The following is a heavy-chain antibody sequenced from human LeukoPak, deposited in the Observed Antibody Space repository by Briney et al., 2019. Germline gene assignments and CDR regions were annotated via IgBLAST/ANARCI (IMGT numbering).Heavy chain of an antibody. J-gene: IGHJ6*02. CDR2: IKQDGSEK. Sequence: GGSLRLSCAASGFIFSSYWMSWVRQAPGKGLEWVANIKQDGSEKYYVDSVKGRFTISRDNAKNSLYLQMNSLRAEDTAVYDCARDMGGDYDYYYYGMDVWGQGTTVTVSS. CDR3: ARDMGGDYDYYYYGMDV. V-gene: IGHV3-7*01. D-gene: IGHD4-17*01. CDR1: GFIFSSYW.